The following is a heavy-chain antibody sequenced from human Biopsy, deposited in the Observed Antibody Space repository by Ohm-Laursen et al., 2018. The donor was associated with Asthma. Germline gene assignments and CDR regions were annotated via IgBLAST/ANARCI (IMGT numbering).Heavy chain of an antibody. CDR3: AEDVFPGWELRRGPDY. CDR2: ISFDGSNK. CDR1: GFAFSNYG. J-gene: IGHJ4*02. Sequence: RSLRLSCAASGFAFSNYGMHWVRQAPGKGLEWVAVISFDGSNKDFADSVKGRFTISRDNSRNTLHLQMNSLRAEDTAVYYCAEDVFPGWELRRGPDYWGQGTLVTVSS. D-gene: IGHD1-26*01. V-gene: IGHV3-30*18.